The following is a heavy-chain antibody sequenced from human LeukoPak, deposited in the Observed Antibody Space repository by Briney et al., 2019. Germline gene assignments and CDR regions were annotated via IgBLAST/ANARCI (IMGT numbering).Heavy chain of an antibody. V-gene: IGHV4-61*01. CDR1: GGSVSSGSYY. CDR2: IYNSGST. CDR3: ARDDSGRSSGYFEFYHGMDV. D-gene: IGHD6-19*01. Sequence: SETLSLTCTVSGGSVSSGSYYWSCIRQPPGKGLEWIGYIYNSGSTNYNPSLKSRITMSVDTSKNQFSLKLSSVTAADTAVYYCARDDSGRSSGYFEFYHGMDVWGQGTTVTVSS. J-gene: IGHJ6*02.